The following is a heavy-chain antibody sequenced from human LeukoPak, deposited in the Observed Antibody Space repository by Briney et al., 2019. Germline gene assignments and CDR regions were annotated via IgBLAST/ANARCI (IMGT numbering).Heavy chain of an antibody. D-gene: IGHD6-13*01. CDR3: ARDASAAAEYYYYYYGMDV. Sequence: GASVKVSCKASGYTFTSYGISWVRQAPGQGLEWMGWISAYNGNTNYAQKLQGRVTMTTDTSTSTAYMELRSLRSDDTAVYYCARDASAAAEYYYYYYGMDVWGQGTTVTVSS. J-gene: IGHJ6*02. V-gene: IGHV1-18*01. CDR2: ISAYNGNT. CDR1: GYTFTSYG.